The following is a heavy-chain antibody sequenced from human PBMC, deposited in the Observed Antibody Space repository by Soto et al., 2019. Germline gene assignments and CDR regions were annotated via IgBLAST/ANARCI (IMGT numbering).Heavy chain of an antibody. CDR1: GGTFSSYV. V-gene: IGHV1-69*01. CDR3: ARPMAYAMRCWDGMDV. J-gene: IGHJ6*02. D-gene: IGHD2-8*01. CDR2: IIPLFGTV. Sequence: QVQLVQSGAEVKKPGSSVKVSCKASGGTFSSYVISWVRQAPGQGLEWMGGIIPLFGTVFNTQKFQGRVTITADESTSTAYMELSGLRSEDTAVYYCARPMAYAMRCWDGMDVWGQGTTVTVSS.